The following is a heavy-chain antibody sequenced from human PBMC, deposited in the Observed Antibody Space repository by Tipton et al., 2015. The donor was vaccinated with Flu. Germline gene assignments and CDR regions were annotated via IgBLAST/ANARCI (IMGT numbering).Heavy chain of an antibody. D-gene: IGHD2-2*01. CDR2: IDYSGNT. V-gene: IGHV4-31*03. CDR3: AGEAYCSRTSCSRYWSFDL. Sequence: TLSLTCTVSGGSISSGGHYWNWIRQRPGKGLEWIGYIDYSGNTWYNPSLKSRILMSVDTSKNQFSLKLSSVTAADTAVYYCAGEAYCSRTSCSRYWSFDLWGRGTLVTVSS. J-gene: IGHJ2*01. CDR1: GGSISSGGHY.